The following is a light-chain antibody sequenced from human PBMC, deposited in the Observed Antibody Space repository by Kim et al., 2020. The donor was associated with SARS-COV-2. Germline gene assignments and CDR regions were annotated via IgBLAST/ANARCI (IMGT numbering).Light chain of an antibody. CDR2: DVT. Sequence: GQPSTISCTGTGSDSGYRNFVSWDQQQPGKAPRLMIYDVTNRPSGVSHRFSGSKSGNTASLAISGLQTEDEAAYYCSSYRNSGTVVFGGGTQLTVL. J-gene: IGLJ2*01. V-gene: IGLV2-14*03. CDR3: SSYRNSGTVV. CDR1: GSDSGYRNF.